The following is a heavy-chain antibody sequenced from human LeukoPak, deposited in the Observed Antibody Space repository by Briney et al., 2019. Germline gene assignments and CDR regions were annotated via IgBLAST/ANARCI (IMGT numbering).Heavy chain of an antibody. CDR1: GFTFHDHT. Sequence: GGSLRLSCAASGFTFHDHTMHWVRQGPGKRLEWVALISWDGDVTYYADSVKGRFTISRDNSRNSLYLQMNSLRAEDTAMYYCAGDPPRSGFAFDIWGQGTMVTVSS. CDR3: AGDPPRSGFAFDI. D-gene: IGHD3-22*01. J-gene: IGHJ3*02. V-gene: IGHV3-43*01. CDR2: ISWDGDVT.